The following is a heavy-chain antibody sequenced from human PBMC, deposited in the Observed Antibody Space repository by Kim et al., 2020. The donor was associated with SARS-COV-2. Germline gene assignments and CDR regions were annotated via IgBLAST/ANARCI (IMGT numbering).Heavy chain of an antibody. CDR1: GASISSSSC. V-gene: IGHV4-4*02. CDR2: VDHSGTT. D-gene: IGHD3-22*01. Sequence: SETLSLTCVVSGASISSSSCWSWVRQPPGKGLEWIGEVDHSGTTSYNVSLKSRVTISVYKSKNQFSLRLNSVSAADPAVYYCARGVSSAWILRAWFDPWG. CDR3: ARGVSSAWILRAWFDP. J-gene: IGHJ5*02.